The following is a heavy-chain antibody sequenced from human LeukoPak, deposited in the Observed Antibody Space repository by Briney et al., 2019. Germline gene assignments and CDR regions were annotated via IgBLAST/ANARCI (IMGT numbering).Heavy chain of an antibody. D-gene: IGHD6-19*01. CDR3: ARGWDGSGWYGWFDP. V-gene: IGHV3-74*01. J-gene: IGHJ5*02. Sequence: GGPLRLSCGASGFTFSSYWMHWVRQAPGKGLVWVSRINSDGSSTSYADSVKGRFTISRDNAKNTLYLQMNSLRAEDTAVYYCARGWDGSGWYGWFDPWGQGTLVTVSS. CDR1: GFTFSSYW. CDR2: INSDGSST.